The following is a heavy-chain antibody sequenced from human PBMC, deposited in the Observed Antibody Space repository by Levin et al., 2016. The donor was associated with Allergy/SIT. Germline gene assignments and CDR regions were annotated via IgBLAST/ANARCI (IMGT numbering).Heavy chain of an antibody. CDR3: AKGGITWFGFDY. D-gene: IGHD3-10*01. CDR2: INPSGGTS. CDR1: GYTFSSYY. V-gene: IGHV1-46*01. Sequence: ASVKVSCKASGYTFSSYYMHWVRQAPGQGLEWMGIINPSGGTSSYAQKFQGRVTMTRDTSTSTVYLELSSLRSEDTAVYCCAKGGITWFGFDYWGQGDLVTVSS. J-gene: IGHJ4*02.